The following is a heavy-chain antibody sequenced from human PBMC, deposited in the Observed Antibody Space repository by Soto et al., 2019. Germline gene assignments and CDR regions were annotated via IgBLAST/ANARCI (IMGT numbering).Heavy chain of an antibody. CDR2: ISYDGSNK. CDR1: GFTFSSYS. V-gene: IGHV3-30*18. D-gene: IGHD4-4*01. Sequence: GSLRLSCAASGFTFSSYSMNWVRQAPGKGLEWVAVISYDGSNKYYADSVKGRFTISRDNSKNTLYLQMNSLRAEDTAVYYCAKDLWVYSNYATTFDPWGQG. J-gene: IGHJ5*02. CDR3: AKDLWVYSNYATTFDP.